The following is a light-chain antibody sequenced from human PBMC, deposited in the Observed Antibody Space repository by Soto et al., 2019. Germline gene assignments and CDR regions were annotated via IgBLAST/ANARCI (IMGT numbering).Light chain of an antibody. J-gene: IGKJ1*01. CDR3: QQYNNCPPWT. V-gene: IGKV3-15*01. CDR1: QSVSSN. CDR2: GAS. Sequence: EIVMTQSPATLSVSPGERATLSCRASQSVSSNLAWYQQKPGQAPRRLSYGASTRSTGIPARFSGSGSGTEFTLTISSLQSEDFAIYYCQQYNNCPPWTFGQGTKVEIK.